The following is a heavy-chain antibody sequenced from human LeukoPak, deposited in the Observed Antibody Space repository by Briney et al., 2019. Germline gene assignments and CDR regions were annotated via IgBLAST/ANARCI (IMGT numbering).Heavy chain of an antibody. V-gene: IGHV4-39*01. Sequence: SETPSLTCTVPGGSISSSSYYWGWIRQPPGKGLEWIGSIYYSGSTYYNPSLKSRVTISVDTSKNQFSLKLSSVTAADTAVYYCARQKDITMIVVVTPFDYWGQGTLVTVSS. CDR1: GGSISSSSYY. CDR2: IYYSGST. J-gene: IGHJ4*02. CDR3: ARQKDITMIVVVTPFDY. D-gene: IGHD3-22*01.